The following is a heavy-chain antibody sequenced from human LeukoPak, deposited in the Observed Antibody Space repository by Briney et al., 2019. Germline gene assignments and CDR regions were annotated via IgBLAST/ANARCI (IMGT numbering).Heavy chain of an antibody. Sequence: GGSLRLSCAASGFTFSRYWMSWVRQAPGKGLEWVANIKQDGSEKYYVDSVKGRFTISRDNSKNTLYLQMNSLRAEDTAVYYCAKGPGHCGNRNGFFDYWGQGTLVTVSS. V-gene: IGHV3-7*03. CDR1: GFTFSRYW. CDR2: IKQDGSEK. CDR3: AKGPGHCGNRNGFFDY. J-gene: IGHJ4*02. D-gene: IGHD1-14*01.